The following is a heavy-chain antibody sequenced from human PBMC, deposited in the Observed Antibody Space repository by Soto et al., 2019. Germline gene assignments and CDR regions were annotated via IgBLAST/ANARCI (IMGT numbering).Heavy chain of an antibody. CDR2: ISSGSSYI. V-gene: IGHV3-21*01. Sequence: LRLSCAASGFAFSTYTMNWVRQAPGKGLEWISSISSGSSYIYYAGSVKGRFTISRDNAKNSLFLQMNSLRADDTAVYYCARDILSGGAYPDSWGQGTKVTVSS. CDR1: GFAFSTYT. CDR3: ARDILSGGAYPDS. J-gene: IGHJ5*01. D-gene: IGHD3-10*01.